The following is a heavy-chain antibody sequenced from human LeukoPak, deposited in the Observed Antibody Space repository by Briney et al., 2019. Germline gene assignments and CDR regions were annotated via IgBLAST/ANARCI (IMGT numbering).Heavy chain of an antibody. J-gene: IGHJ4*02. CDR1: GFTFSSYA. CDR2: ISGGGSGT. Sequence: PGGSLRLSCAASGFTFSSYAMSWVRQAPGKGLEWVSGISGGGSGTHYADSVKGRFTISGDNFKNTLYLQLNSLRAEDTAVYYCARRLSYTSAWYYFDYWGQGTLVTVSS. CDR3: ARRLSYTSAWYYFDY. D-gene: IGHD6-19*01. V-gene: IGHV3-23*01.